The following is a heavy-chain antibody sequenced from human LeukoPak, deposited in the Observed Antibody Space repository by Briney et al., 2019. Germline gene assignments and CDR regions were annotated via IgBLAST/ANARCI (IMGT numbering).Heavy chain of an antibody. CDR2: INPSGGST. V-gene: IGHV1-46*01. D-gene: IGHD3-10*01. J-gene: IGHJ5*02. Sequence: ASVKVSCKASGYTFTSYYMHWVRQAPGQGLEWMGIINPSGGSTSYAQKFQGRVTMTRDMSTSTVYMELSSLRSEDTAVYYCARDVELYYYGSRIYYNVGFDPWGQGTLVTVSS. CDR3: ARDVELYYYGSRIYYNVGFDP. CDR1: GYTFTSYY.